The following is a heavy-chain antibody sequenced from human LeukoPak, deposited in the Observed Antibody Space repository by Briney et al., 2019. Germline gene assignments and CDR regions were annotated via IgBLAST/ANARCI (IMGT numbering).Heavy chain of an antibody. CDR1: GYTFTSYG. CDR3: ARPLTWPDAFDI. CDR2: SSAYNGNT. D-gene: IGHD3-16*01. Sequence: ASVKVSFTASGYTFTSYGISWVRQAHGQGLEWMGCSSAYNGNTNYAQKLQGRVTMTTDTSTSTAYMELRSLRSDDTAVYYCARPLTWPDAFDIWGQGTMVTVSS. J-gene: IGHJ3*02. V-gene: IGHV1-18*01.